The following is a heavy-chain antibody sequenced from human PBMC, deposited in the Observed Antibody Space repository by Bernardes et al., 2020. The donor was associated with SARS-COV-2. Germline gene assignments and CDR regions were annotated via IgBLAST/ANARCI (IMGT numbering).Heavy chain of an antibody. J-gene: IGHJ2*01. CDR1: GFTFSSCA. CDR2: ISKNGEST. V-gene: IGHV3-64*02. CDR3: ARDPPSGWYRPTFSIVWYFYR. Sequence: GGSLRLSCAASGFTFSSCAMHWVRQAPGKGLEYVSAISKNGESTYYADSVKGRFTISRDNSKNTLYLQMGSLRAEDMAVYYCARDPPSGWYRPTFSIVWYFYRWGRGTLVTVSS. D-gene: IGHD6-19*01.